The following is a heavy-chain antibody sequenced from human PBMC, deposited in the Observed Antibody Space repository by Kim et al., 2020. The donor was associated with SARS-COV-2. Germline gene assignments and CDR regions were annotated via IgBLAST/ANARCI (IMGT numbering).Heavy chain of an antibody. V-gene: IGHV3-53*01. CDR2: IYSGGST. CDR3: ARGYYDSSGYFYYYYYGMDV. D-gene: IGHD3-22*01. Sequence: GGSLRLSCAASGFTVSSNYMSWVRQAPGKGLEWVSVIYSGGSTYYADSVKGRFTISRDNSKNTLYLQMNSLRAEDTAVYYCARGYYDSSGYFYYYYYGMDVWGQGTTVTVSS. CDR1: GFTVSSNY. J-gene: IGHJ6*02.